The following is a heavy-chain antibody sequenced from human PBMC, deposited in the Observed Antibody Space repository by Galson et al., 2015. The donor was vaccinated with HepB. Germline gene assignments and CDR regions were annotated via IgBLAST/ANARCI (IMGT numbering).Heavy chain of an antibody. V-gene: IGHV3-21*03. Sequence: SLRLSCAASGFSFNNSAMNWVRQAPGKGLEWVSSINSGSTSISYADSMKGRFTISRDNAKNSLYLQMNSLRVEDTAVYYCTGRGTDYWGQGTLVAVSS. CDR1: GFSFNNSA. D-gene: IGHD1-14*01. CDR2: INSGSTSI. J-gene: IGHJ4*02. CDR3: TGRGTDY.